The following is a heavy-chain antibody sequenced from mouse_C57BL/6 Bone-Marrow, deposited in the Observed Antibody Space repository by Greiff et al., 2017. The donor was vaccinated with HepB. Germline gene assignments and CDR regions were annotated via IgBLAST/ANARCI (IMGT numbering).Heavy chain of an antibody. V-gene: IGHV5-4*01. CDR3: ARFTTVPFAY. J-gene: IGHJ3*01. CDR1: GFTFSSYA. CDR2: ISDGGSYT. Sequence: EVQRVESGGGLVKPGGSLKLSCAASGFTFSSYAMSWVRQTPEKRLEWVATISDGGSYTYYPDNVKGRFTISRDNAKNNLYLQMSHLKSEDTAMYYCARFTTVPFAYWGQGTLVTVSA. D-gene: IGHD1-1*01.